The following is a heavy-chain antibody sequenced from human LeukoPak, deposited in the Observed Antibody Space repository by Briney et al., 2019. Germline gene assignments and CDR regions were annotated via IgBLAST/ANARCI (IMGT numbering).Heavy chain of an antibody. CDR2: ISYDGSNK. V-gene: IGHV3-30-3*01. J-gene: IGHJ4*02. Sequence: GGSLRLSCAASGFTFSSYAMHWVRQAPGKGLEWVAVISYDGSNKYYADSVKGRFTISRDNAKNSLYLQMNSLRAEDTAVYYCARDAGSFRDIETNYYDNSGYYLKDYWGQGTLVTVSS. D-gene: IGHD3-22*01. CDR1: GFTFSSYA. CDR3: ARDAGSFRDIETNYYDNSGYYLKDY.